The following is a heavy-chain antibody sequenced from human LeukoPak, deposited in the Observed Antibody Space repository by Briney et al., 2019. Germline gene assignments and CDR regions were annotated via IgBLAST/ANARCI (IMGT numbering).Heavy chain of an antibody. CDR1: GGSISSYY. D-gene: IGHD3-22*01. CDR2: IYTSGST. CDR3: ARSHYDSSGSHYYYYYMDV. V-gene: IGHV4-4*07. J-gene: IGHJ6*03. Sequence: SETLSLTCTVSGGSISSYYWSWIRQPAGKGLEWIGRIYTSGSTNYNPSLKSRVTMSVDTSKNQFSLKLSSVTAADTAVYYCARSHYDSSGSHYYYYYMDVWGKGTTVTISS.